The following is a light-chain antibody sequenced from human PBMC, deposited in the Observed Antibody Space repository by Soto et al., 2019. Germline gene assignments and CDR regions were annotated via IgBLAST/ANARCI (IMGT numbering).Light chain of an antibody. CDR2: GAS. Sequence: EIVMTQSPATLSVSPGERATLSCRASQSVSSNLAWYQQKPGQTPRLLIYGASTRATGIPARFSGSGSGTDFTLTISSLEPEDFAVYYCQQRSNWPPFGFGGGTKVEIK. V-gene: IGKV3-11*01. CDR3: QQRSNWPPFG. J-gene: IGKJ4*01. CDR1: QSVSSN.